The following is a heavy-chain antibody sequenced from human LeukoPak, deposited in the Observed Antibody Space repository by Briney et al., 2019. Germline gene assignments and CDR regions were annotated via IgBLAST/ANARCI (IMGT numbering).Heavy chain of an antibody. Sequence: PSETLSLTCTVSGGSISSSSYHWGWIRQPPGKGLEWIGTIYYSGSTYYNPSLKSRVTISVDTSKNQFSLKLSSVTAADTAVYYCARQVAAAGTPIDYWGQGTLVTVSS. CDR3: ARQVAAAGTPIDY. V-gene: IGHV4-39*01. CDR2: IYYSGST. CDR1: GGSISSSSYH. J-gene: IGHJ4*02. D-gene: IGHD6-13*01.